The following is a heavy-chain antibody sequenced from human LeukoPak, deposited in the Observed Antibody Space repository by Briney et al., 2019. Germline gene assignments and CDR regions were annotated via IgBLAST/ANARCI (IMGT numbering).Heavy chain of an antibody. CDR3: ASLTTVTMY. D-gene: IGHD4-17*01. CDR1: GGSFSGYY. Sequence: SETLSLTCAVYGGSFSGYYWGWIRQPPGKGLEWMGEINHSGSPNYNPSLKSRVTISVDPSKNQFSLKLSSVTTADTAVYYCASLTTVTMYWGQGTLVTVSS. CDR2: INHSGSP. J-gene: IGHJ4*02. V-gene: IGHV4-34*01.